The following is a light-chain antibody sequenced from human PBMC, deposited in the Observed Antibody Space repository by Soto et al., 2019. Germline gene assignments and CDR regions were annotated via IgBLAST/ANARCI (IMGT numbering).Light chain of an antibody. CDR2: KAS. Sequence: DIPMTQSPSTLSASVGDRVTITCRASQSISSWLAWYQQKPGKAPKLLIYKASSLESGVPSRFSGSGSGTEFTLTISSLQPDDFATYYCQQYNSWTFGQGTKVEIK. J-gene: IGKJ1*01. V-gene: IGKV1-5*03. CDR3: QQYNSWT. CDR1: QSISSW.